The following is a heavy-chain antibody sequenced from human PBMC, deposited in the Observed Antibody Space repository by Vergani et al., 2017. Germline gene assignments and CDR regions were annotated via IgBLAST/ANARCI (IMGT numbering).Heavy chain of an antibody. CDR1: GFIFKNHG. CDR2: IWDDGSKK. V-gene: IGHV3-33*01. J-gene: IGHJ4*02. Sequence: QVQLVESGGGVVQPGTSLRLSCAASGFIFKNHGMQWVRQAPGKGLEWVALIWDDGSKKNYGDSMKGRFTISRDNSKDTLYLEMNSLRGEDSAVYYCVRHNWLRSCKSVNGSTWDYWGQVTPVTVSS. CDR3: VRHNWLRSCKSVNGSTWDY. D-gene: IGHD2/OR15-2a*01.